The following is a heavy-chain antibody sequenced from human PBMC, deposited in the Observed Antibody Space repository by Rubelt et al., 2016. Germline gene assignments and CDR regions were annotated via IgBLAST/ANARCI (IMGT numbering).Heavy chain of an antibody. D-gene: IGHD1-1*01. CDR2: IYSGGIT. Sequence: GFSVSSYYINWVRQAPGKGLEWVSGIYSGGITYYADSVKGKFSISRDNSKNTLYLQMNSLRAEDTAVYYCARQSTGYGMDVWGQGTTVTVSS. CDR1: GFSVSSYY. V-gene: IGHV3-66*04. J-gene: IGHJ6*02. CDR3: ARQSTGYGMDV.